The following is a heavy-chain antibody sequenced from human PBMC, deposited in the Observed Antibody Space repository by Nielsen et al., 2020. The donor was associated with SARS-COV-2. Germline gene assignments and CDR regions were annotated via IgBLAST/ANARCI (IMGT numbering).Heavy chain of an antibody. D-gene: IGHD3-10*01. J-gene: IGHJ6*03. V-gene: IGHV4-31*03. CDR3: ARDRVSGSYYNYYYMDV. CDR1: GGSISSGGYY. Sequence: SETLSLTCTVSGGSISSGGYYWSWIRQHPGKGLEWIGYIYYSGSTYYNPSLKSRVTISVDTSKNQFSLKLSSVTAADTAVYYCARDRVSGSYYNYYYMDVWGKGTTVTVSS. CDR2: IYYSGST.